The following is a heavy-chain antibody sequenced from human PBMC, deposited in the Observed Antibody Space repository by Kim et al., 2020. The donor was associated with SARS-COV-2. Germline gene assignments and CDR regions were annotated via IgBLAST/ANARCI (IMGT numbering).Heavy chain of an antibody. V-gene: IGHV5-51*01. Sequence: TRYTPSFQGQVTISADKSISTAYLQWSSLKASDTAMYYCARSSGWYGGFDYWGQGTLVTVSS. D-gene: IGHD6-19*01. CDR2: T. CDR3: ARSSGWYGGFDY. J-gene: IGHJ4*02.